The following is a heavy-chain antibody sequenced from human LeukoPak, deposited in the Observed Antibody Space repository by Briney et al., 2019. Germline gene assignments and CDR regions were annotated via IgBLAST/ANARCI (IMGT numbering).Heavy chain of an antibody. D-gene: IGHD2-2*01. CDR1: GFTFSSYA. J-gene: IGHJ6*04. V-gene: IGHV3-23*01. CDR3: AKNPYCSSTSCYWEDV. Sequence: GGSLRLSCAASGFTFSSYAMSWVRQAPGKGLEWVSAISGSGGSTYYADSVKGRFTIPRDNAKNTLYLQMNSLRAEDTAVYYCAKNPYCSSTSCYWEDVWGKGTTVTVSS. CDR2: ISGSGGST.